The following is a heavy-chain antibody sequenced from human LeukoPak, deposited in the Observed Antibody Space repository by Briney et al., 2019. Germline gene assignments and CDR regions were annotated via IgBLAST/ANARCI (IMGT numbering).Heavy chain of an antibody. D-gene: IGHD4-11*01. CDR3: ATSLGSKNAFHI. V-gene: IGHV4-59*08. CDR1: GGSISTQY. Sequence: SETLFLTCTVSGGSISTQYWTWIRQPPGKGLEWIGNVYYTGSTNYNPSLKSRVSISVDTSKNQFSLKLTSVTAADTAVYYCATSLGSKNAFHIWGQGTMVTVSS. J-gene: IGHJ3*02. CDR2: VYYTGST.